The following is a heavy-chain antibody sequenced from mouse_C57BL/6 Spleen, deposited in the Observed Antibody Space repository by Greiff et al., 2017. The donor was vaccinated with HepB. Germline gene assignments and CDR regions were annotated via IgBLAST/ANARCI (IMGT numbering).Heavy chain of an antibody. CDR3: AIWGLWDGVYFDY. CDR1: GYTFTSYW. CDR2: IDPSDSYT. Sequence: QVQLQQPGAELVKPGASVKLSCKASGYTFTSYWMQWVKQRPGKGLEWIGEIDPSDSYTNYNQKFKGKATLTVDTSSSTAYMQLSSLTSEDSAVYYCAIWGLWDGVYFDYWGQGTTLTVSS. J-gene: IGHJ2*01. D-gene: IGHD2-13*01. V-gene: IGHV1-50*01.